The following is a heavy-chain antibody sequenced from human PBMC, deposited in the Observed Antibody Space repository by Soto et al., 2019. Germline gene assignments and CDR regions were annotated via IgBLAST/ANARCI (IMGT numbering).Heavy chain of an antibody. V-gene: IGHV4-61*01. CDR3: ARDALALFDS. CDR2: IHSSGST. Sequence: PSETLSLTCSVSDGSVNSGNYYWTWIRQLPGKGLEWIGYIHSSGSTLYSPSLKSRVIISVDTSMNQFSLKVNSLTAADTAVYYCARDALALFDSWGQGTLVTVSS. CDR1: DGSVNSGNYY. D-gene: IGHD6-13*01. J-gene: IGHJ4*02.